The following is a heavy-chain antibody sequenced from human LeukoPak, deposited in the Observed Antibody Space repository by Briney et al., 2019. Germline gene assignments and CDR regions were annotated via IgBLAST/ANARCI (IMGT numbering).Heavy chain of an antibody. Sequence: GGSLRLSCAASGFTVSSNYMSWVRQAPGKGLEWVSVIYSGGSTYYADSVKGRFTISRDNSKNTLYLQMNSLRAEDTAVCYCAKGGESYSSSWYWFDPWGQGTLVTVSS. CDR2: IYSGGST. J-gene: IGHJ5*02. D-gene: IGHD6-13*01. V-gene: IGHV3-66*01. CDR1: GFTVSSNY. CDR3: AKGGESYSSSWYWFDP.